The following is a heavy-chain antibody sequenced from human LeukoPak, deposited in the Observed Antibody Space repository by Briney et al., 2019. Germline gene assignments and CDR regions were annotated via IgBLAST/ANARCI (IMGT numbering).Heavy chain of an antibody. V-gene: IGHV1-2*02. J-gene: IGHJ4*02. CDR2: INPNSGGT. D-gene: IGHD6-19*01. Sequence: ASVKVSCKASGYTFTGYYMHWVRQAPGQGLEWMGWINPNSGGTNYAQKFQGRVTMTRDTSISTTYMELSRLRSDDTAVYYCAREYSSGWRSRGIDYWGQGTLVTVSS. CDR1: GYTFTGYY. CDR3: AREYSSGWRSRGIDY.